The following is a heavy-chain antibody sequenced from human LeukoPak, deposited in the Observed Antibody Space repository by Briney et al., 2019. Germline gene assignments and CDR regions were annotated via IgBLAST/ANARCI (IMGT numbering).Heavy chain of an antibody. Sequence: QPGGSLRLSCAASGFTFSSYAMSWVRQAPGKGLEWVSAISGAGGSWDYADSVKGRFTISRDNSKNTLFLQMNSLRAEDTAIYYCAKKVGLVSAPLYYFDVWGQGTLVTVSS. D-gene: IGHD5/OR15-5a*01. V-gene: IGHV3-23*01. CDR2: ISGAGGSW. J-gene: IGHJ4*02. CDR3: AKKVGLVSAPLYYFDV. CDR1: GFTFSSYA.